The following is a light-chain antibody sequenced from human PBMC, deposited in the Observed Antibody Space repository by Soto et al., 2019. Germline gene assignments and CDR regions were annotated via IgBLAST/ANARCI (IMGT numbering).Light chain of an antibody. J-gene: IGKJ1*01. Sequence: DIQMNQSPSTLSASVGDRVTITCRASQSISYWLAWYQQKPGKAPKLLIYDASTLESGVPSRFSGSGFGTEFTLTISGLQPDDFATYYCQQYNSYSWTFGQGTKVDIK. V-gene: IGKV1-5*01. CDR3: QQYNSYSWT. CDR1: QSISYW. CDR2: DAS.